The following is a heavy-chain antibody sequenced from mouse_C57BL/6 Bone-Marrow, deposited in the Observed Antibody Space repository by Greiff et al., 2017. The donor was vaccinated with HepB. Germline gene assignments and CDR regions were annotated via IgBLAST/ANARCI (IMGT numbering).Heavy chain of an antibody. D-gene: IGHD3-2*02. CDR3: ARQASLLSWFAY. V-gene: IGHV1-50*01. CDR2: IDPSDSYI. J-gene: IGHJ3*01. Sequence: QVQLQQPGAEFVKPGASVKLSCKASGYTFTSYWMQWVKQRPGQGLEWIGEIDPSDSYINYNQKFKGKATLTVDTSSSTAYMQLSRLTSEDSAIYFCARQASLLSWFAYWGQGTLVTVSA. CDR1: GYTFTSYW.